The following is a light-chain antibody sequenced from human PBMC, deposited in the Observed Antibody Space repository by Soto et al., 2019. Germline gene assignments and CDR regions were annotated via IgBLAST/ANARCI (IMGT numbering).Light chain of an antibody. CDR2: SNN. CDR3: AAWDDSLNALV. V-gene: IGLV1-44*01. J-gene: IGLJ2*01. CDR1: SSNIGSNT. Sequence: QSVLTQPPSASGTPGQRVTISCSGSSSNIGSNTVNWYQQLPGTAPKLLIYSNNQRPSGVPDRFSGSKSGTSASLAISGLLSEDEADYYCAAWDDSLNALVFGGGTKLTVL.